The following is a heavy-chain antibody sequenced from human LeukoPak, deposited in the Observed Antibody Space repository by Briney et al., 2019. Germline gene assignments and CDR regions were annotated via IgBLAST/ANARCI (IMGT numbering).Heavy chain of an antibody. CDR2: IIPIFGTA. Sequence: GASVKVSCKASGYTFTSYAISWVRQAPGQGLEWMGGIIPIFGTADYAQKFQGRVTITADESTSTANMELSSLRSEDTAVYYCARSSRDDYNQYPGYFDYWGQGTLVTVSS. J-gene: IGHJ4*02. V-gene: IGHV1-69*13. CDR3: ARSSRDDYNQYPGYFDY. CDR1: GYTFTSYA. D-gene: IGHD5-24*01.